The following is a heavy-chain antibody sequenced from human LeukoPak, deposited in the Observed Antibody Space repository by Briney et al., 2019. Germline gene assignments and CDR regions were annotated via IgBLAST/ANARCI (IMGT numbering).Heavy chain of an antibody. CDR1: GGSFSGYY. V-gene: IGHV4-34*01. Sequence: PSETLSLTCAVYGGSFSGYYWSWIRQPPGKGLERIGEINHSGSTNYNPSLKSRVTISVDTSKNQFSLKLSSVTAADTAVYYCARGFNSYGHYRRPFDYWGQGTLVTVSS. CDR3: ARGFNSYGHYRRPFDY. D-gene: IGHD5-18*01. J-gene: IGHJ4*02. CDR2: INHSGST.